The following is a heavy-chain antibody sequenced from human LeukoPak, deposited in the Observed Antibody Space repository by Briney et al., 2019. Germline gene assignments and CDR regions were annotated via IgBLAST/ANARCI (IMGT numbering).Heavy chain of an antibody. J-gene: IGHJ6*03. Sequence: PGGSLRLSCAASGFTFSSFGMYWVRQAPGKGLEWVAVISYDGNNKYYTDSVKGRFTISRDNSKNTLYLQMNSLRAEDTAVYYCAKDLDNWNPSDYYMDVWGKGTTVTVSS. CDR3: AKDLDNWNPSDYYMDV. CDR1: GFTFSSFG. CDR2: ISYDGNNK. V-gene: IGHV3-30*18. D-gene: IGHD1-20*01.